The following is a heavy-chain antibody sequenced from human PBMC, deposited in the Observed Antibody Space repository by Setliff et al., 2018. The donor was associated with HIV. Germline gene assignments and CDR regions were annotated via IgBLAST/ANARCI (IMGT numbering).Heavy chain of an antibody. Sequence: SVKVSCKTSGGTFSSYGISWVRQAPGQGLEWMGGIIPMLGTGFYAQKFQGRVTITTDESRSTAYMELSSLSSEDTAVFYCARVGHSSSYHYYGMDVWG. J-gene: IGHJ6*01. D-gene: IGHD6-13*01. CDR2: IIPMLGTG. V-gene: IGHV1-69*05. CDR1: GGTFSSYG. CDR3: ARVGHSSSYHYYGMDV.